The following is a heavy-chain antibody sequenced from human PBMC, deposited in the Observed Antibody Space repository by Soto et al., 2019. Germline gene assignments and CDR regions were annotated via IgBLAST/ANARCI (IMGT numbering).Heavy chain of an antibody. D-gene: IGHD2-15*01. Sequence: QVQLVESGGGVVQAGVSVRLSCATSGFPFSHYAMHWVRQSPGKGLECVALIWHDGSNEHYVDSVKGRFTISRDNVNNTLHLQLNNLRVEDTAIYYCAREWRYCSGGTCPGNGGVDVWGRGTTVIVSS. CDR2: IWHDGSNE. V-gene: IGHV3-33*01. CDR3: AREWRYCSGGTCPGNGGVDV. CDR1: GFPFSHYA. J-gene: IGHJ6*02.